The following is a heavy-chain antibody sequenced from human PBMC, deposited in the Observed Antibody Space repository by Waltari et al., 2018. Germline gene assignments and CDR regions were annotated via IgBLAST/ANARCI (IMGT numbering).Heavy chain of an antibody. J-gene: IGHJ4*02. V-gene: IGHV4-59*02. D-gene: IGHD3-3*01. Sequence: QVRLQESGPGLVKPSETLSLTCTVSGVSVNSWYWTWIRQPPGKGLQGIGNIYYTGRTHHYPSLTLRLPLSLHTSNSQISLTFISISSVYTAVYYCVRALPLGSGYPDWGQAPLF. CDR3: VRALPLGSGYPD. CDR2: IYYTGRT. CDR1: GVSVNSWY.